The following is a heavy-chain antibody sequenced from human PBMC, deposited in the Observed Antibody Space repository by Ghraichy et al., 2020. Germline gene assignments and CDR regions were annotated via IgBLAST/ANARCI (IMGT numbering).Heavy chain of an antibody. CDR2: ISNDGSNR. Sequence: GGSLRLSCAASGFPFSSYDMHWVRQAPGKGLEWVAVISNDGSNRYYGDSVKGRLTISRDNSKNTLYLQMNSLRNEDTAVYFCAKLIGVDGFDIWGQGTMATVSS. D-gene: IGHD2/OR15-2a*01. V-gene: IGHV3-30*18. CDR1: GFPFSSYD. CDR3: AKLIGVDGFDI. J-gene: IGHJ3*02.